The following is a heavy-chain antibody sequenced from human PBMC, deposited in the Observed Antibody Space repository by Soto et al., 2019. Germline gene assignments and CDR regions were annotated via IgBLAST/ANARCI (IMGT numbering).Heavy chain of an antibody. D-gene: IGHD3-22*01. Sequence: SGFTFSLHSMSWVRQPPGKRLEWASGFSGRGGGAAYADSVKGRCSISRDNSKNTLNLQMNSLRAEDTAAYYCAKGTRFSDSSVYPDAFDIWGQGTMVTVSS. CDR1: GFTFSLHS. CDR2: FSGRGGGA. J-gene: IGHJ3*02. V-gene: IGHV3-23*01. CDR3: AKGTRFSDSSVYPDAFDI.